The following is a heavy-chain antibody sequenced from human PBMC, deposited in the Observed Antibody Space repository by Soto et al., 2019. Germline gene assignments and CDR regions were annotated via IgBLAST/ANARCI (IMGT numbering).Heavy chain of an antibody. CDR2: IIPILGIA. J-gene: IGHJ4*02. V-gene: IGHV1-69*08. Sequence: QVQLVQSGAEVKKPGSSVKVSCKASGGTFSSYTISWVRQAPGQGLEWMGRIIPILGIANYAQKFQGRVTITADKSTSTAYMELSSLRSEDTAVYYCARDGGGYDDDGDYPFFDYWGQGTLVTVSS. CDR3: ARDGGGYDDDGDYPFFDY. CDR1: GGTFSSYT. D-gene: IGHD4-17*01.